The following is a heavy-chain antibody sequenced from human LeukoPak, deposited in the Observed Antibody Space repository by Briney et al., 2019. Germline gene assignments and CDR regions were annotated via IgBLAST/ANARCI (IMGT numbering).Heavy chain of an antibody. D-gene: IGHD3-3*02. V-gene: IGHV3-49*04. Sequence: GRSLRLSCTASGFTFGDYAMSWVRQAPGKGLEWVGFIRSKAYGGTTEYAASVKGRFTISRDDSKSIAYLQMNSLKTEDTAVYYCTRARGAIFGVSIGEFDPWGQGTLVTVSS. CDR2: IRSKAYGGTT. CDR3: TRARGAIFGVSIGEFDP. CDR1: GFTFGDYA. J-gene: IGHJ5*02.